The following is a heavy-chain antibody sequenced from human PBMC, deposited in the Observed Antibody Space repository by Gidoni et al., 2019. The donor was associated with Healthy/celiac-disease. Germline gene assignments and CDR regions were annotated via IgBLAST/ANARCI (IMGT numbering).Heavy chain of an antibody. V-gene: IGHV1-69*01. CDR2: FIPIFGTA. Sequence: QVQLVKSGAGGKKLGSSMKVSCKASGGPFRGYDISWVRQAPGQGLEWMGGFIPIFGTANYAQKFQGRVTITADESTSTAYMELSSLRSEDTAVYYCARGYYYDSSGYPKNWFDPWGQGTLVTVSS. J-gene: IGHJ5*02. CDR3: ARGYYYDSSGYPKNWFDP. D-gene: IGHD3-22*01. CDR1: GGPFRGYD.